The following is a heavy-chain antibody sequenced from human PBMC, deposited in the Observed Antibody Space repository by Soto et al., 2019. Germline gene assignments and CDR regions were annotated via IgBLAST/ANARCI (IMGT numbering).Heavy chain of an antibody. V-gene: IGHV3-21*01. CDR1: GFTFSRYS. D-gene: IGHD3-22*01. J-gene: IGHJ3*02. CDR2: ITTSSDV. CDR3: ATDYYFDTSVRIGAFDI. Sequence: DVQLVESGGGLVKPGGSLRLSCAASGFTFSRYSMTWVRQTPGKGLEWVSSITTSSDVYYADSLKGRFTISRDNAKNSLYLQMNSLRAEDTAVYYCATDYYFDTSVRIGAFDIWGQGTMVTVSS.